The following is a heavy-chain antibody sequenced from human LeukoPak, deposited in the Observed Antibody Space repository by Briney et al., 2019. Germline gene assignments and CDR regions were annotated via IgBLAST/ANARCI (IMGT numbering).Heavy chain of an antibody. J-gene: IGHJ6*02. CDR1: GGSFSGYY. CDR2: INHSGST. V-gene: IGHV4-34*01. Sequence: PSETLSLTCAVYGGSFSGYYCSWIRQPPGKGLEWIGEINHSGSTNYNPSLKSRVTISVDTSKNQFSLKLSSVTAADTAVYYCARGVYYYGSGSYYRPSGYYYYGMDVWGQGTTVTVSS. CDR3: ARGVYYYGSGSYYRPSGYYYYGMDV. D-gene: IGHD3-10*01.